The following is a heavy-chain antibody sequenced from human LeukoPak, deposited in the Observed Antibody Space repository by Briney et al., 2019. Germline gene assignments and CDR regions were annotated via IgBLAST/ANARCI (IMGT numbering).Heavy chain of an antibody. J-gene: IGHJ4*02. CDR1: GGSISSYY. V-gene: IGHV4-4*07. CDR3: ARGRHLADYFDY. Sequence: TSETLSLTRTVSGGSISSYYWSWIRQPAGKGLEWIGRIYTSGSTNYNPSLKSRVTMSVDTSKNQFSLKLSSVTAADTAVYYCARGRHLADYFDYWGQGTLVTVSS. CDR2: IYTSGST.